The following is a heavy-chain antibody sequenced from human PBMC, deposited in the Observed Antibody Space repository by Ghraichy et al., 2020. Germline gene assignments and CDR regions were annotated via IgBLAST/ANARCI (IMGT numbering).Heavy chain of an antibody. CDR1: GFTFSSYS. Sequence: GGSLRLSCVGSGFTFSSYSMNWVRQSPGKGLEWVSYITSSGRTIFYADSVRGRFTISRDNSKNIIYLQMNSLRAEDTAVYYCAREQTTRTCTGGRCYLSLNGWLDPWGQGTLVTVSS. D-gene: IGHD2-15*01. J-gene: IGHJ5*02. V-gene: IGHV3-48*01. CDR3: AREQTTRTCTGGRCYLSLNGWLDP. CDR2: ITSSGRTI.